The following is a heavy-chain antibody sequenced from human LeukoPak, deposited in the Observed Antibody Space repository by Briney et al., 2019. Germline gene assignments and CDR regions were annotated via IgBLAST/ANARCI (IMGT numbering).Heavy chain of an antibody. CDR3: ARVPLGYCSGGSCYPFDY. CDR2: IYYSGST. D-gene: IGHD2-15*01. CDR1: GGSVSSGSYY. J-gene: IGHJ4*03. V-gene: IGHV4-61*01. Sequence: SETLSLTCTVSGGSVSSGSYYWSWIRQPPGKGLEWIGYIYYSGSTNYNPSLKSRVTVSVDTSKNQFSLKLSSVTAADTAVYYCARVPLGYCSGGSCYPFDYWGQGTTVTVSS.